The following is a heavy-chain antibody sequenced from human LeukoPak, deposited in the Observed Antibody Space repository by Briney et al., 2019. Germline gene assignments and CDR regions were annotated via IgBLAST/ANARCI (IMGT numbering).Heavy chain of an antibody. CDR2: VKGDGRTT. D-gene: IGHD5-18*01. CDR1: GLTFSDFC. CDR3: ATGHSYGYDY. J-gene: IGHJ4*02. V-gene: IGHV3-74*01. Sequence: GGSRRLSCAPSGLTFSDFCMHWVRHPPGKGLVWVALVKGDGRTTIYADSVKGRFTIYRDNDKTTLYLQMNSLSADDSGVYYCATGHSYGYDYWGQGVLVTVSS.